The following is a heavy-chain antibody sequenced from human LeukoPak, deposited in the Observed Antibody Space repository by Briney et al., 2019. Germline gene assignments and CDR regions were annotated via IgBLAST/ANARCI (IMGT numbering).Heavy chain of an antibody. CDR2: ISGSGGST. V-gene: IGHV3-23*01. Sequence: QAGGSLRLSCAASGFTFSSYAMSWVRQAPGKGLEWVSAISGSGGSTYYADSVKGRFTISRDNSKNTLYLQMNSLRAEDTAVYYCARGAYYYDSSGYSFDYWGQGTLVTVSS. D-gene: IGHD3-22*01. CDR3: ARGAYYYDSSGYSFDY. CDR1: GFTFSSYA. J-gene: IGHJ4*02.